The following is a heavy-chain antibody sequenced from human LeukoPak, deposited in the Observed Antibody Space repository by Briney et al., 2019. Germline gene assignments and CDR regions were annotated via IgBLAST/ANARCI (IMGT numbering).Heavy chain of an antibody. Sequence: GGSLRLSCAASGFTFSSYAMSWVRQAPGKGLEWVSAISGSGGSTYYAYSVKGRFTISRDNSKNTLYLQMNSLRAEDTAVYYCAKDFLKRYSGYDYDYHYFDYWGQGTLVTVSS. D-gene: IGHD5-12*01. V-gene: IGHV3-23*01. CDR3: AKDFLKRYSGYDYDYHYFDY. CDR2: ISGSGGST. J-gene: IGHJ4*02. CDR1: GFTFSSYA.